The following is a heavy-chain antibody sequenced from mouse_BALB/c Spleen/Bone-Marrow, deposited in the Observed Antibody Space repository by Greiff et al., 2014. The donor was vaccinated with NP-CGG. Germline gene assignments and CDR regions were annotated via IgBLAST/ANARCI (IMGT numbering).Heavy chain of an antibody. CDR2: INPSTGYT. CDR3: ARRAYGGSYGFAC. V-gene: IGHV1-7*01. Sequence: QVQLQQSGAELAKPGASVKMSCKASGYTFTSYWMHWVKQRPGQGLEWIGYINPSTGYTEYNQKFKDKATLTADKSSSTAYMQLSSLTSEDSAVYYCARRAYGGSYGFACWGQGTLVTVSA. J-gene: IGHJ3*01. D-gene: IGHD1-1*01. CDR1: GYTFTSYW.